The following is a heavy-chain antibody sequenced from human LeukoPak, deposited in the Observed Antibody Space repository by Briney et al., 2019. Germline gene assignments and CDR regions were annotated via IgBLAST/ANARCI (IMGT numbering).Heavy chain of an antibody. CDR2: ISGYNGNT. CDR3: AREGDNSGYFQNWFDP. Sequence: ASVKVSCKASGYTFTRYGISWVRQAPGQGLEWMGWISGYNGNTNYAQKLQGRVTMSTDTSTRTAYMELRSLRSDDTAVYYCAREGDNSGYFQNWFDPWGQGTLVTVSS. V-gene: IGHV1-18*01. J-gene: IGHJ5*02. D-gene: IGHD3-22*01. CDR1: GYTFTRYG.